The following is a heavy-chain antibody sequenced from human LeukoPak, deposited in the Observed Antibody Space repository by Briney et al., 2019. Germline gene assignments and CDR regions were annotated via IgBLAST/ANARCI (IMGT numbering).Heavy chain of an antibody. CDR2: MNPNSGNT. CDR1: GYTFTSYD. V-gene: IGHV1-8*01. D-gene: IGHD3-22*01. J-gene: IGHJ4*02. Sequence: ASVKVSCKASGYTFTSYDINWVRQATGQGLEWMGWMNPNSGNTGYAQKFQGRVTMTRNTSISTAYMELSSLRSEDTAVYYCARGSASASTYYYSTSGYYSFDSWGQGTLVTVSS. CDR3: ARGSASASTYYYSTSGYYSFDS.